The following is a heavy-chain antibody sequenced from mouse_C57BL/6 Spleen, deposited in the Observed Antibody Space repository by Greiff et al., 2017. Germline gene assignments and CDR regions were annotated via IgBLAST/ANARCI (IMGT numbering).Heavy chain of an antibody. CDR3: TILYYYAMDY. CDR2: FHPYNDDT. V-gene: IGHV1-47*01. Sequence: QVQLQQSGAELVKPGASVKMSCKASGYTFTTYPIEWMKQNHGKSLEWIGNFHPYNDDTKYNEKFKGKATLNVDKSSRTVYLELSRLTSDDSAVYYSTILYYYAMDYWGQGTSVTVSS. CDR1: GYTFTTYP. J-gene: IGHJ4*01.